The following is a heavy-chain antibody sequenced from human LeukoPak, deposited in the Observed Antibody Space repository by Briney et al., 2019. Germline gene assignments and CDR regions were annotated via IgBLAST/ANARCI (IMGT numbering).Heavy chain of an antibody. CDR3: ARGYYYDSSVAY. J-gene: IGHJ4*02. D-gene: IGHD3-22*01. CDR1: GFTFSTFG. CDR2: ISHSSTYI. V-gene: IGHV3-21*01. Sequence: GGSLRLSCAASGFTFSTFGFNWVRQAPGKGLEWVSSISHSSTYISYADSAKGRFTISRDNARNSLYLQMDSLRVEDTAVYYCARGYYYDSSVAYWGQGTLATVSS.